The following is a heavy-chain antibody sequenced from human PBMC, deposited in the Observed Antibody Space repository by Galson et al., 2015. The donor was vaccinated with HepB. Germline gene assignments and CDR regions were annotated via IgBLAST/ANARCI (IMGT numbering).Heavy chain of an antibody. D-gene: IGHD3-9*01. CDR1: GYTFTSYG. Sequence: CKASGYTFTSYGISWVRQAPGQGLEWMGWISAYNGNTNYAQKLQGRVTMTTDTSTSTAYMELRSLRSDDTAVYYCARGNGYYDILTGYGDYWGQGTLVTVSS. CDR3: ARGNGYYDILTGYGDY. V-gene: IGHV1-18*04. CDR2: ISAYNGNT. J-gene: IGHJ4*02.